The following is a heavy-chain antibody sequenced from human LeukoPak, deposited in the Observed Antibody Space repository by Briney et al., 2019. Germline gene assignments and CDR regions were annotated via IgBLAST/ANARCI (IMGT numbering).Heavy chain of an antibody. D-gene: IGHD3-10*01. J-gene: IGHJ4*02. CDR1: GFTFNNYV. V-gene: IGHV3-23*01. Sequence: GGSLRLSCAASGFTFNNYVMSWVRQAPGRGLEWVSGIDYAGGSTNYADSVQGRFTVSRDNSKNTLYLLMHSLRAEDTAIYYCAATRVCGGVLLRPNCLYFENWGLGTLVTVSS. CDR2: IDYAGGST. CDR3: AATRVCGGVLLRPNCLYFEN.